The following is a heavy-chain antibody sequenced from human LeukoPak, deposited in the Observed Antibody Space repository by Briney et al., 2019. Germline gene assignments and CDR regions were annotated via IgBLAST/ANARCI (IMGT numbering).Heavy chain of an antibody. D-gene: IGHD6-6*01. J-gene: IGHJ5*02. Sequence: GGSLRLSCAASRFTFSYFAMHWVRQAPGKGLEWVAVLSDDGSNKYYADSVKGRFTISRDNSKNTLYLQMNSLRAEDTAVYYCAKEGLGYSSSWGSYNWFDPWGQGTLVTVSS. CDR3: AKEGLGYSSSWGSYNWFDP. CDR2: LSDDGSNK. CDR1: RFTFSYFA. V-gene: IGHV3-30*18.